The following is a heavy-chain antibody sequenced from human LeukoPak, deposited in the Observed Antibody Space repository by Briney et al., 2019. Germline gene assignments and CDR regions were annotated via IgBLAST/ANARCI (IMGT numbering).Heavy chain of an antibody. CDR1: GGSISSSSYY. J-gene: IGHJ4*02. D-gene: IGHD3-22*01. Sequence: SETLSLTCTVSGGSISSSSYYWGWIRQPPGKGLERIGSIYYSGSTYYNPSLKSRVTISVDTSKNQFSLKLSSVTAADTAVHYCARLTPPSDYYYDSSGYLFDYWGQGTLVTVSS. V-gene: IGHV4-39*01. CDR2: IYYSGST. CDR3: ARLTPPSDYYYDSSGYLFDY.